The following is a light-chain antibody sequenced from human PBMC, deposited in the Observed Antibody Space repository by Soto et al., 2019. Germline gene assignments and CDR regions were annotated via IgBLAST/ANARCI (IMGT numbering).Light chain of an antibody. CDR2: DVS. J-gene: IGLJ2*01. Sequence: QSVLTQPASVSGSPGQSITISCTGTSSDVGGYNYVSWCQQHPGKAPKLIIYDVSNRPSGVSNRFSGSRSGNTASLTISGLQAEDEADYYCSSYTTSSTVVFGGGTKLTVL. V-gene: IGLV2-14*01. CDR3: SSYTTSSTVV. CDR1: SSDVGGYNY.